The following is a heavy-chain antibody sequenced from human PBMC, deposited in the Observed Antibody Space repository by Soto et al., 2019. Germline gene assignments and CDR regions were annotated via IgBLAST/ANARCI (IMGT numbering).Heavy chain of an antibody. CDR1: GVSITPYF. J-gene: IGHJ2*01. V-gene: IGHV4-4*07. CDR2: IYASGRT. Sequence: QVQLQESGPGLVKPSETLSLTCTVSGVSITPYFWSWIRQPAGKAPEWVGHIYASGRTTYNPSLKRRVPMFVSQTQVSLRLTSVTAADTAVYYCARHFDVDPSLDQYYFDLWCRGALVTVSS. D-gene: IGHD3-9*01. CDR3: ARHFDVDPSLDQYYFDL.